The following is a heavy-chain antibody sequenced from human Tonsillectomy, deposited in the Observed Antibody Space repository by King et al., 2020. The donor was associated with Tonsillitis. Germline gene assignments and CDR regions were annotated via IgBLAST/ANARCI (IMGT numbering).Heavy chain of an antibody. CDR3: ARAPVTTREYYFDY. V-gene: IGHV4-30-2*01. CDR2: IYHSGST. Sequence: QLQESGSGLVKPSQTLSLTCAVSGGSISSGGYSWSWIRQPPGKGLEWIGYIYHSGSTYYNPSLKSRVTISVDRSKNQFSLKLSSVTAADTAVYNCARAPVTTREYYFDYWGQGTLVTVSS. D-gene: IGHD4-17*01. J-gene: IGHJ4*02. CDR1: GGSISSGGYS.